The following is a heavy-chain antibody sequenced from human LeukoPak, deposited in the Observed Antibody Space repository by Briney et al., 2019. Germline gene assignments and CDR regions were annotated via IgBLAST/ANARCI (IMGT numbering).Heavy chain of an antibody. Sequence: PSETLSLTCAVYVGSVSGFYWSWIRQPPGKGLEWIGEINDSGSTNYNPSLRSRVTMSVDTSKNQFSLKLSSVTAADTAVYYCARGSLGLPEDYWGQGTLVTVSS. V-gene: IGHV4-34*01. CDR1: VGSVSGFY. J-gene: IGHJ4*02. D-gene: IGHD6-6*01. CDR3: ARGSLGLPEDY. CDR2: INDSGST.